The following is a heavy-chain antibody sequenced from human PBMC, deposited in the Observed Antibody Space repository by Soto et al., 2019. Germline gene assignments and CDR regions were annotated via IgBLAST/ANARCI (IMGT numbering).Heavy chain of an antibody. CDR1: GGSISSSSYY. V-gene: IGHV4-39*01. Sequence: SSVTLSLTCTVSGGSISSSSYYWGWIRQPPGKGLEWIGSIYYSGSTYYNPSLKSRVTISVDTSKNQFSLKLSSVTAADTAVYYCARQRTTCMDVWGQGTTVTVSS. CDR2: IYYSGST. CDR3: ARQRTTCMDV. D-gene: IGHD1-1*01. J-gene: IGHJ6*02.